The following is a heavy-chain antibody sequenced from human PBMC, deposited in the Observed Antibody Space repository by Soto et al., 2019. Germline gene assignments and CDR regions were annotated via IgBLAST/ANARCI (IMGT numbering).Heavy chain of an antibody. J-gene: IGHJ4*02. V-gene: IGHV4-39*01. D-gene: IGHD2-21*01. CDR2: SYYSGST. Sequence: QLQLQESGPGLVKPSETLSLTCTVSGGSISSSSYYWGWIRQPPGNGLECIGSSYYSGSTYYNPSLKSRVTISVDTSKNHFSLKLSSVTAADTAVYYWARIPRQTTWGGWYWGQGTLVTVSS. CDR3: ARIPRQTTWGGWY. CDR1: GGSISSSSYY.